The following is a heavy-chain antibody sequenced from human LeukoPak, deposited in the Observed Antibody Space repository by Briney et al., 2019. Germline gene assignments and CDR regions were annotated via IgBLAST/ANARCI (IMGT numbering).Heavy chain of an antibody. V-gene: IGHV4-39*07. CDR2: IYYSGST. Sequence: SETLSLTCTVSGGSISSSSYYWGWIRQPPGKGLEWIGSIYYSGSTYYNPSLKSRVTISVDTSKNQFSLKLSSVTAADTAVYYCARASGYCSGGSCYSVRSYYYYYGMDVWGQGTTVTVSS. D-gene: IGHD2-15*01. CDR1: GGSISSSSYY. CDR3: ARASGYCSGGSCYSVRSYYYYYGMDV. J-gene: IGHJ6*02.